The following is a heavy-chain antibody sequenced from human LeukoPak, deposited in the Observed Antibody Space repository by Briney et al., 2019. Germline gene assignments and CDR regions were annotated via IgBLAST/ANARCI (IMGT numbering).Heavy chain of an antibody. CDR3: ARAPSWYPYNWFDP. CDR2: INHSGST. Sequence: SETLSLTCAVYGGSFSGYYWSWIRQPPGKGLEWIGEINHSGSTNYNPSLKSRVTISADTSKNQFSLKLSSVTAADTAVYYCARAPSWYPYNWFDPWGQGTLVTVSS. D-gene: IGHD6-13*01. CDR1: GGSFSGYY. V-gene: IGHV4-34*01. J-gene: IGHJ5*02.